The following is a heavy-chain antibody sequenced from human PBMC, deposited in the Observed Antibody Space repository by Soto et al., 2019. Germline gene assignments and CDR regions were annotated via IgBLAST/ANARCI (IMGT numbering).Heavy chain of an antibody. D-gene: IGHD3-9*01. J-gene: IGHJ4*02. V-gene: IGHV5-51*01. Sequence: GESLKISCKGSGYSFTSYWIGWVRQMPGKGLEWMGIIYPGDSDTRYSPSFQGQVTISADKSISTAYLQWSSLKASDAAMYYCARQGISILRYFDWLAPFDYWGQGTLVTVSS. CDR1: GYSFTSYW. CDR3: ARQGISILRYFDWLAPFDY. CDR2: IYPGDSDT.